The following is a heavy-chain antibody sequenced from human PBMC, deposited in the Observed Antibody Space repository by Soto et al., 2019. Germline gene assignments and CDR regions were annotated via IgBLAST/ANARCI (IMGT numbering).Heavy chain of an antibody. V-gene: IGHV6-1*01. Sequence: SQTLSRTCAISGDIVSSNSATWNWMRQSPSRGLEWRGRTNYRSRWYNDYAVSVKSRITITRDTSKNQFSLQLNSVTPEDTAVYYCASDVAGRFDFWAQGTLVTVSS. CDR2: TNYRSRWYN. D-gene: IGHD6-19*01. CDR3: ASDVAGRFDF. J-gene: IGHJ4*02. CDR1: GDIVSSNSAT.